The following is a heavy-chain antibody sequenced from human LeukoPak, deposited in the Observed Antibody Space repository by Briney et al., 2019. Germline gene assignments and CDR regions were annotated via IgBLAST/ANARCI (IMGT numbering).Heavy chain of an antibody. CDR3: ARDRNMVRGVIAY. Sequence: ASVKVSCKASESTFTGDYMHWLRQAPGQGLEWMGWISPKSGGTNYAQKFPGRVTMTMDKSISTAYMELSRLTSDDTAVYYCARDRNMVRGVIAYWGQGTLVTVSS. D-gene: IGHD3-10*01. V-gene: IGHV1-2*02. J-gene: IGHJ4*02. CDR2: ISPKSGGT. CDR1: ESTFTGDY.